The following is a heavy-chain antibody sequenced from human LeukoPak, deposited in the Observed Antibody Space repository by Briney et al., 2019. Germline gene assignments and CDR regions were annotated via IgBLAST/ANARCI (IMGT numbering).Heavy chain of an antibody. Sequence: PGGSLRLSCAASGFTFSSYSMNWVRQAPGKGLEWVSSISSSSSYIYYADSVKGRFTISRDNSKNTLFLQMDSLRTEDTGVYYCVKELYMDVWGKGTTVTVSS. V-gene: IGHV3-21*01. J-gene: IGHJ6*03. CDR2: ISSSSSYI. CDR1: GFTFSSYS. CDR3: VKELYMDV.